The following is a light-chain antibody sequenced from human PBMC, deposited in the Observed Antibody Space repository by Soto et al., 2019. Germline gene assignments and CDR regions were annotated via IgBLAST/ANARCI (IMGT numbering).Light chain of an antibody. J-gene: IGKJ5*01. CDR3: QQYGSSPIS. Sequence: EIVLTQSPGTLSLSPGERATLSCTASQSVSSSYLAWYQQKPGQAPRLLIYGASSRATGIPDRFSGSGSGTDFTLSISRLEPEDVGVYYCQQYGSSPISFGQGTRLEIK. V-gene: IGKV3-20*01. CDR1: QSVSSSY. CDR2: GAS.